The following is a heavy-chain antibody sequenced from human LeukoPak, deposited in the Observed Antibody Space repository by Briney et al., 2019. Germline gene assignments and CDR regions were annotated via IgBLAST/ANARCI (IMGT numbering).Heavy chain of an antibody. D-gene: IGHD3-22*01. V-gene: IGHV4-39*01. CDR1: GGSISSSSYY. Sequence: SETLSLTCTVSGGSISSSSYYWGWIRQPPGKGLEWIGSIYCSGSTYYNPSLKSRVTISVDTSKNQFSLKLSSVTAADTAVYYCARLVKQYYYDSSGSWFDPWGQGTLVTVSS. J-gene: IGHJ5*02. CDR2: IYCSGST. CDR3: ARLVKQYYYDSSGSWFDP.